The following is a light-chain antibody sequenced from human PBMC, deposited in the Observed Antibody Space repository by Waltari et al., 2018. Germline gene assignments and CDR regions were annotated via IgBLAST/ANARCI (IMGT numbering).Light chain of an antibody. CDR2: EAS. V-gene: IGKV3-15*01. CDR1: QSVTSN. J-gene: IGKJ5*01. CDR3: QQYNRWPPIT. Sequence: EVVMTQSLANLSASPGARATLSCSASQSVTSNFACYQQKPGQPPTLLIYEASTRATCISARFRGRGSGTQFTLTISSRQSEDSAVYYCQQYNRWPPITFGQGTRLEIK.